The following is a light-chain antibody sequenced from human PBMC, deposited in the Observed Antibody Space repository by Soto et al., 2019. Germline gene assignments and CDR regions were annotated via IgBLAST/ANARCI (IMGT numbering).Light chain of an antibody. CDR2: EAS. CDR1: HSLIKW. Sequence: DLQMTQSPTTLSSSLGDSVTITCRASHSLIKWLAWYQQKTGKAPKLLIYEASTLQSGVPSRLSGSGSGTDLNLTISSLQPEDFATYYCQKSYSTLWTFGQGTKVDIK. CDR3: QKSYSTLWT. V-gene: IGKV1-5*03. J-gene: IGKJ1*01.